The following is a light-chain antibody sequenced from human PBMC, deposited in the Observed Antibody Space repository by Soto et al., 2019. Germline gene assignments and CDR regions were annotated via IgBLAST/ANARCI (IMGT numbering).Light chain of an antibody. J-gene: IGKJ1*01. CDR2: GAT. CDR3: QQFGSSPWT. Sequence: EIVLTQSPGTLSLSPGERATLSCRASQGLTTSHLLWYQLKAGQAPRLLIYGATSRATGIPDRFSGSGSGPDFTLTITRLEPEDFAVYYCQQFGSSPWTFGQGTKVAIK. CDR1: QGLTTSH. V-gene: IGKV3-20*01.